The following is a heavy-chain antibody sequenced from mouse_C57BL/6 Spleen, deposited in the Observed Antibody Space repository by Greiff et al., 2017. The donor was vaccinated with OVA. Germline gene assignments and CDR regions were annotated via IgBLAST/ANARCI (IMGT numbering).Heavy chain of an antibody. D-gene: IGHD1-1*01. J-gene: IGHJ2*01. V-gene: IGHV14-4*01. CDR3: TTWGTTVVAHFDY. CDR1: GFNIKDDY. CDR2: IDPENGDT. Sequence: VHLQQSGAELVRPGASVKLSCTASGFNIKDDYMHWVKQRPEQGLEWIGWIDPENGDTEYASKFQGKATITADTSSNTAYLQLSSLTSEDTAVYYCTTWGTTVVAHFDYWGQGTTLTVSS.